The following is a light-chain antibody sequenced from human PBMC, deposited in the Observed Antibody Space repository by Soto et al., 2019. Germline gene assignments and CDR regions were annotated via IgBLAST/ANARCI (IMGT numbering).Light chain of an antibody. CDR1: QSVSSN. CDR2: DAS. V-gene: IGKV3D-15*02. J-gene: IGKJ5*01. Sequence: EIVMTQSPATLSVSPGERATLSCRAIQSVSSNLAWYQQKPGQAPRLLIYDASTRATGIPARFSGSGRGSGTDFTLTISSLQPEDFAVYYCLQDYNLPITFGQGTRLEIK. CDR3: LQDYNLPIT.